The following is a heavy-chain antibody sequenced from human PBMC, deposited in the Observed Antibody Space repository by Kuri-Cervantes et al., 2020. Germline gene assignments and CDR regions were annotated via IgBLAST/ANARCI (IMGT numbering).Heavy chain of an antibody. CDR1: GYTFTGYY. V-gene: IGHV1-2*02. Sequence: ASVKVSCKASGYTFTGYYMHWVRQAPGQGLEWMGWINPNSGGTNYAQKFQGRVTMTRDTSISTAYMELSRLRSDDTAVYYCARGGRYCSSTSCYTRWELYYYYGMDVWGQGTTVTDSS. CDR3: ARGGRYCSSTSCYTRWELYYYYGMDV. J-gene: IGHJ6*02. CDR2: INPNSGGT. D-gene: IGHD2-2*02.